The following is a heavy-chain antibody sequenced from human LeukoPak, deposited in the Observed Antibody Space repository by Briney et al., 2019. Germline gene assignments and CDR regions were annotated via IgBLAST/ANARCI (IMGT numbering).Heavy chain of an antibody. CDR3: ARGTTGYNWFDP. J-gene: IGHJ5*02. V-gene: IGHV4-38-2*02. CDR1: GYSISSVYS. Sequence: SETLSLTCTVSGYSISSVYSWGWIRQPPGKGLEWIGSIYHSGSTYYNPSLKSRVTISVDTSKNQFSLNLSSVTAADTAVYYCARGTTGYNWFDPWGQGTLVTVSS. CDR2: IYHSGST. D-gene: IGHD4-11*01.